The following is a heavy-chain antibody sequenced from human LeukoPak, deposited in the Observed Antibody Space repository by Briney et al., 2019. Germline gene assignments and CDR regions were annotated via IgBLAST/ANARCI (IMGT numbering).Heavy chain of an antibody. CDR2: IDKHGNKK. CDR3: ARDAGWGSYDL. Sequence: AGGSLRLSCVASGFTFSISWVTWVRLAPGKGLEWVANIDKHGNKKYYVDSVKGRFAISRDYASNSVFLQMDSLRAEDTPVYYCARDAGWGSYDLWGQGTPVTVSS. V-gene: IGHV3-7*01. D-gene: IGHD1-26*01. J-gene: IGHJ5*02. CDR1: GFTFSISW.